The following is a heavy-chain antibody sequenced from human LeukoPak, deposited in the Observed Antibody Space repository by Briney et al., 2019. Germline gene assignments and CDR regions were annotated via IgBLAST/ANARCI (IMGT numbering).Heavy chain of an antibody. CDR2: IRSKANSYAT. V-gene: IGHV3-73*01. CDR3: TRHFDSSGYYYVGFDY. D-gene: IGHD3-22*01. Sequence: PGGSLRLSCAASGFTFSGSAMHWVRQASGKRLEWVGRIRSKANSYATAYAASVKGRFTISRDDSKNTAYLQMNSLKTEDTAVYYCTRHFDSSGYYYVGFDYWGQGTLVTVSS. J-gene: IGHJ4*02. CDR1: GFTFSGSA.